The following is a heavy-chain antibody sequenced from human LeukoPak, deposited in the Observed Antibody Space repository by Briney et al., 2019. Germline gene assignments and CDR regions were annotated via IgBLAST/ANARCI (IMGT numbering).Heavy chain of an antibody. V-gene: IGHV4-34*01. CDR2: INHSGST. J-gene: IGHJ4*02. Sequence: WETLSLTCAVYGGPFSGYYWSWIRQPAGKGLEWIGEINHSGSTNYNPSLKSRVTISVDTSKNQFSLKLSSVTAADTAVYYCARARYSSGWYDYWGQGTLVTVSS. CDR3: ARARYSSGWYDY. D-gene: IGHD6-19*01. CDR1: GGPFSGYY.